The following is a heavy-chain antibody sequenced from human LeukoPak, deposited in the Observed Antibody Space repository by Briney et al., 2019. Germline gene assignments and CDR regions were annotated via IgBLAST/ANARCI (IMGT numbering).Heavy chain of an antibody. Sequence: GGSLRLSCAASTFTLSSYNMNWVRQAPGKGLEWVSSISYSGSYIYYRDSVKGRFTISRDSAENSVYLQMNSLRAEDTAVYYCARVGWDLDAFDIWGQGTMVTVSS. D-gene: IGHD6-19*01. CDR2: ISYSGSYI. J-gene: IGHJ3*02. CDR3: ARVGWDLDAFDI. CDR1: TFTLSSYN. V-gene: IGHV3-21*06.